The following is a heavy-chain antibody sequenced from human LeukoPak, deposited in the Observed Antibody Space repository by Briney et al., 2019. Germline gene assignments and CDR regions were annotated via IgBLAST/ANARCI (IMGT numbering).Heavy chain of an antibody. CDR2: IYTSGST. CDR3: ARAPRYYYYMDV. Sequence: PSQTLSLTCTVSGGSISSGSYYWSWIRQPAGKGLEWIGRIYTSGSTNYNPSLKSRVTISVDTSKNQFSLKLSSVTAADTAVYYCARAPRYYYYMDVWGKGTTVTVSS. J-gene: IGHJ6*03. V-gene: IGHV4-61*02. CDR1: GGSISSGSYY.